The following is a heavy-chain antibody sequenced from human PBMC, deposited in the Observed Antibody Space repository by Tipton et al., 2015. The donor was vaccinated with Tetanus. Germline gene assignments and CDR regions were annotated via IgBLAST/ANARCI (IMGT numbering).Heavy chain of an antibody. V-gene: IGHV1-18*01. CDR3: ARGRGLGPHEYFEH. CDR1: GYTFTHYG. CDR2: ISPFNENV. Sequence: QVQLVQSGAEVKKPGASVKASCKASGYTFTHYGVNWVRQAPGQGLEWMGWISPFNENVNYAEKFQDRLTMTTDRSTATVYMDLRGLRSDDTAVYYCARGRGLGPHEYFEHWGQGTLVTVSS. D-gene: IGHD3/OR15-3a*01. J-gene: IGHJ5*02.